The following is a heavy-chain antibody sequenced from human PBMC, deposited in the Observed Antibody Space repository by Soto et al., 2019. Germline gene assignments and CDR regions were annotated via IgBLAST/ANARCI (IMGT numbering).Heavy chain of an antibody. CDR3: VHRVSGWPGFRN. J-gene: IGHJ4*02. CDR2: IYSHDGE. Sequence: HITVKESGPTLVKPTQPLTLTCTFSGFSLSTTGMGVGWIRQPPGKALEWLALIYSHDGERYSPSLKSRLTVTKDPSKDQVVLTMTNTDTVDTGIYYSVHRVSGWPGFRNWGQGNLLTVSS. V-gene: IGHV2-5*01. CDR1: GFSLSTTGMG. D-gene: IGHD6-19*01.